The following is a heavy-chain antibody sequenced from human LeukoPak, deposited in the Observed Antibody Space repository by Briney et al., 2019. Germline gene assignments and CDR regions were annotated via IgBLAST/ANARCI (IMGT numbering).Heavy chain of an antibody. CDR2: ISGSGSYI. CDR1: GITFSAYT. J-gene: IGHJ4*02. Sequence: GGSLRLSCEASGITFSAYTMNWVRQAPGKGLEWVSSISGSGSYIFYADSVKGRFTISRDNAKNSLYLQMSSPRVEDTAVYYCASDRSLIASLYYFDNWGQGTLVTVSS. CDR3: ASDRSLIASLYYFDN. V-gene: IGHV3-21*01. D-gene: IGHD3-22*01.